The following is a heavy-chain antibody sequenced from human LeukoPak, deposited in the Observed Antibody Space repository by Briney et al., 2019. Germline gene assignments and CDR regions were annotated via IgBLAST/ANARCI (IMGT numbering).Heavy chain of an antibody. CDR3: VRDMEPLRYFDT. CDR1: GFIFSRYA. Sequence: PGGSLRLSCTGSGFIFSRYAVSWVRQAPGKGLEWVSAISKNTVDTYYADSVKGRLTISRDSSKNTVYLQRNSLRAEDTAVYYCVRDMEPLRYFDTWGQGTLVTVSS. V-gene: IGHV3-23*01. CDR2: ISKNTVDT. D-gene: IGHD3-9*01. J-gene: IGHJ4*02.